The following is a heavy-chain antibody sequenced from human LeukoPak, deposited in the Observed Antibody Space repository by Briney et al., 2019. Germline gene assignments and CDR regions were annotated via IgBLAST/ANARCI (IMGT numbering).Heavy chain of an antibody. D-gene: IGHD1-1*01. CDR3: ARTTGSTWDWFDP. CDR1: GGSISSYY. CDR2: IYTSEST. Sequence: SETLSLTCTVSGGSISSYYWSWIRQPAGKGLEWIGRIYTSESTNYNPSLKSRVTISVDKSKNQVSLKLRSVTAADTAVYYCARTTGSTWDWFDPWGQGILVTVSS. J-gene: IGHJ5*02. V-gene: IGHV4-4*07.